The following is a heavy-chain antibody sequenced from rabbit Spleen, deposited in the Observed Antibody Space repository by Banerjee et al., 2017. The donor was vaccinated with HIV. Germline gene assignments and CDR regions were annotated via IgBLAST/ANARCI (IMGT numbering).Heavy chain of an antibody. J-gene: IGHJ4*01. Sequence: QEQLVESGGGLVQPGGSLKLSCKASGFDFSSYGVSWVRQAPGKGLEWIACIHGGSSGSTYYASWAKGRFTISKTSSTTVTLQLTSLTAADTATYFCARDLDGVIGWNFSLWGPGTLVTVS. D-gene: IGHD1-1*01. CDR2: IHGGSSGST. V-gene: IGHV1S45*01. CDR1: GFDFSSYG. CDR3: ARDLDGVIGWNFSL.